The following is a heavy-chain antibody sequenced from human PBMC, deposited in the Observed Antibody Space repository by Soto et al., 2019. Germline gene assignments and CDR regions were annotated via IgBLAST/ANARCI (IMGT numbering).Heavy chain of an antibody. D-gene: IGHD6-13*01. CDR1: GFSFSSYG. CDR3: AKGRQQVAYFDY. J-gene: IGHJ4*02. Sequence: GGSLRLSCVVSGFSFSSYGMHWVRQAPGKGLEWVAVISYDGSYNNNADSVKGRFTISRDNSKNTLYLQMNSLRAEDTAVYYCAKGRQQVAYFDYWGQGTLVTVSS. CDR2: ISYDGSYN. V-gene: IGHV3-30*18.